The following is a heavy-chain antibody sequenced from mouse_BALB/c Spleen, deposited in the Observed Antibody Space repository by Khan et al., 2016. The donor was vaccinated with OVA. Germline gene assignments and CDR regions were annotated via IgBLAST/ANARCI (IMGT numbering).Heavy chain of an antibody. CDR3: VRDGAYHCKDGWLAN. CDR1: GYTFTSYT. J-gene: IGHJ3*01. D-gene: IGHD1-3*01. CDR2: INPSNGYN. Sequence: QVQLQQSGAELARPGASVKMSCKASGYTFTSYTIHWIKKRSGQGLEWIGYINPSNGYNNYNQKFKDKATLTLDKSSTTAYLHLSSLTSDESAVYNSVRDGAYHCKDGWLANWGQGTLVTGSA. V-gene: IGHV1-4*01.